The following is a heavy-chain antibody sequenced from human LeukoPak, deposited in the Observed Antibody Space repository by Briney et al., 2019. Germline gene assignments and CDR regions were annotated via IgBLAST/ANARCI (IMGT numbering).Heavy chain of an antibody. J-gene: IGHJ3*02. V-gene: IGHV4-59*12. D-gene: IGHD3-22*01. CDR1: GASISSYY. CDR3: AKSNGYGLIDI. Sequence: SETLSLTCTVSGASISSYYWSWIRQPPGKALEWIADISYSGSTSYNPSLKSRVTISIDTSQNQFSLKVNSVTAADTAVYYCAKSNGYGLIDIWGQGTMVTVSS. CDR2: ISYSGST.